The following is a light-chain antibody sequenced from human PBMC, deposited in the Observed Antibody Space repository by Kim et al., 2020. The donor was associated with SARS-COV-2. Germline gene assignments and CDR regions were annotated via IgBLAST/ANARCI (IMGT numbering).Light chain of an antibody. Sequence: VMSTSRRGNLRRYYYGCWHQQQPGDAPLVIYYKNNQPSARPARLFAGSTGGKAALITTGGQAEDEADYYYSTRQSSSNNVVFGGGTQLTVL. J-gene: IGLJ2*01. CDR3: STRQSSSNNVV. CDR1: NLRRYY. CDR2: YKN. V-gene: IGLV3-19*01.